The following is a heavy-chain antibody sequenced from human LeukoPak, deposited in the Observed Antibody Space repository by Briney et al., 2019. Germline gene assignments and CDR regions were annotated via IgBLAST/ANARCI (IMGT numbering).Heavy chain of an antibody. J-gene: IGHJ3*02. CDR3: AGIWLGNNAFDI. CDR1: GGSFSGYY. Sequence: SETLSLTCAVYGGSFSGYYWSWVRQPPEKGLEWIGEIKHDGSTTYNPSLKSRVSISVETSRSQFSLKLSSVTAADTAMYYCAGIWLGNNAFDIWGRGTMVTISS. V-gene: IGHV4-34*01. CDR2: IKHDGST. D-gene: IGHD3-10*01.